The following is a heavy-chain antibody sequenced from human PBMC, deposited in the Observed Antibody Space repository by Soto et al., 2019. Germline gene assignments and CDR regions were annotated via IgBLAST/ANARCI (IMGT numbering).Heavy chain of an antibody. CDR2: ISSSTSYV. Sequence: LRLSCAASGFTFSRYGMNWVRQAPGKGLEWVSSISSSTSYVYYADSVKGRFSVSRDNAKKILYLEMYALRTEDTAVYYCARDPSEGRVGNWFESWGQGTLVTVSS. V-gene: IGHV3-21*01. CDR3: ARDPSEGRVGNWFES. CDR1: GFTFSRYG. J-gene: IGHJ5*01. D-gene: IGHD2-2*01.